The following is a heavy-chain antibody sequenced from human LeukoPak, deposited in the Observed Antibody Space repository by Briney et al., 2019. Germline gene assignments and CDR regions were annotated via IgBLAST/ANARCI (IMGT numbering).Heavy chain of an antibody. CDR1: GFTFSSYS. J-gene: IGHJ4*02. V-gene: IGHV3-21*01. CDR2: ISSSSTYM. D-gene: IGHD6-19*01. CDR3: VRRLIAVAGPLDY. Sequence: TGGSLRLSCAASGFTFSSYSMNWVRQAPGKGLEWVSSISSSSTYMYYADSVKGRFTISRDNAKNSLFLQMNSLRAEDTAVYYCVRRLIAVAGPLDYWGQGTLVTVSS.